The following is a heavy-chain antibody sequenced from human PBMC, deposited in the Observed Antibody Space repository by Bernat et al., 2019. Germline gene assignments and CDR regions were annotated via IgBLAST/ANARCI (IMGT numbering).Heavy chain of an antibody. J-gene: IGHJ6*02. CDR3: ARVSLVIYYGMDV. CDR1: GGSVSSGSYY. Sequence: QVQLQESGPGLVKPSETLSLTCTVSGGSVSSGSYYWSWIRQPPGKGLEWSGYIYYSGSTNYNPSLKSRVTISVDTSKNQFSLKLSSVTAADTAVYYCARVSLVIYYGMDVWGQGTTVTVSS. D-gene: IGHD3-22*01. V-gene: IGHV4-61*01. CDR2: IYYSGST.